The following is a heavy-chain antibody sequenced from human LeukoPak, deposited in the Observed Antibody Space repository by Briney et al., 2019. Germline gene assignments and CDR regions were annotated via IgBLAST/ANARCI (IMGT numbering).Heavy chain of an antibody. D-gene: IGHD1-1*01. CDR3: ARVWKTYSYLDY. J-gene: IGHJ4*02. CDR1: GGSISSGGYY. V-gene: IGHV4-31*03. CDR2: IYYSGST. Sequence: KPSETLSLTCTVSGGSISSGGYYWSWIRQHPGKGLEWIGYIYYSGSTYYNPSLKSRVTISVDTSKNQFSLKLSSVTAADTAVYYCARVWKTYSYLDYWGQGTLVTVSS.